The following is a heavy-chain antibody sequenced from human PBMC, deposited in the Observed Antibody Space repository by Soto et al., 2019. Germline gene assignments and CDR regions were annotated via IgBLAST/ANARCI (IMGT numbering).Heavy chain of an antibody. CDR3: SRRSDGWFHY. Sequence: GGSLRLSCAASGFTFSNYAMHWVRQAPGKGLEWVAVISFDGSNIYYADSVKGRFTISRDNAKNTLYLQMNSLRAEDTAVYYCSRRSDGWFHYWGQGTLVTAPQ. CDR2: ISFDGSNI. J-gene: IGHJ4*02. CDR1: GFTFSNYA. V-gene: IGHV3-30-3*01.